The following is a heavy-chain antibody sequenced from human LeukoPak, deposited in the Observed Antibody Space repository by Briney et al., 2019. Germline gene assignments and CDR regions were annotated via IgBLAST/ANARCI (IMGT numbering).Heavy chain of an antibody. CDR3: ARQEWLLLRIDY. D-gene: IGHD3-22*01. J-gene: IGHJ4*02. CDR1: GGSISSYY. CDR2: IYYSGST. V-gene: IGHV4-59*01. Sequence: PSETLSLTCTVSGGSISSYYWSWIRQPPGKGLEWIGYIYYSGSTNYNPSLKSRVTISVDTSKNQFSLKLSSVTAADTAVYYCARQEWLLLRIDYWGQGTLVTVSS.